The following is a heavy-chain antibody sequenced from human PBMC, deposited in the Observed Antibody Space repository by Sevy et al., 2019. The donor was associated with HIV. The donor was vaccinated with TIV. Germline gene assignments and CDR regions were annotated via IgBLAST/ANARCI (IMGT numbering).Heavy chain of an antibody. CDR3: ARVRYSSAERVFYGMDV. D-gene: IGHD5-18*01. CDR1: GLTVSSNS. Sequence: GGSLRLSCAASGLTVSSNSMTWVRQAPGKELEWVSIVYSDGSAYYTDSVKGRFTISTDNSKNMWYLQMNSLRAEDTALYYCARVRYSSAERVFYGMDVWGQGTTVTVSS. J-gene: IGHJ6*02. CDR2: VYSDGSA. V-gene: IGHV3-53*01.